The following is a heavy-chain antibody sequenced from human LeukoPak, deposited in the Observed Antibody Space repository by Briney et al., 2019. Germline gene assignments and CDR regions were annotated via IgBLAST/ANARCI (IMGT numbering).Heavy chain of an antibody. Sequence: SQTLSLTCAVSGGSISSGGYSWIWIRQPPGKGLEWIGYIYHSGSIYYNPSLKSRGTISVDRSKNQFSLKLSSVTAADTAVYYCARDAAAGTWYFDLWGRGTLVTVSS. D-gene: IGHD6-13*01. J-gene: IGHJ2*01. V-gene: IGHV4-30-2*01. CDR2: IYHSGSI. CDR3: ARDAAAGTWYFDL. CDR1: GGSISSGGYS.